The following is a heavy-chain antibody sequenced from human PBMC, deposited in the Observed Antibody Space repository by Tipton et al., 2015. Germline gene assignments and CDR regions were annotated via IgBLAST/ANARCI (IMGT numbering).Heavy chain of an antibody. CDR3: ARGAGNSSFWDFDY. CDR1: GGSISTSHY. Sequence: TLSLTCTVSGGSISTSHYWSWIRQTPGKGLEWIGEVNHGGSSNYKPSLKSRVTVSVDTSKSQFTLRITSVTAADTAVYYCARGAGNSSFWDFDYCGQGSLVTVSS. D-gene: IGHD6-6*01. J-gene: IGHJ4*02. CDR2: VNHGGSS. V-gene: IGHV4-34*01.